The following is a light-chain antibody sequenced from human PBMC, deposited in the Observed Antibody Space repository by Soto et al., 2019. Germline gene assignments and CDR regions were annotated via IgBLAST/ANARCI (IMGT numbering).Light chain of an antibody. V-gene: IGKV1-39*01. Sequence: DIQMTQSPSSLSASVGDRVTITCRAGHTINNYLNWYQQRPGKAPKLLIYAASSLKSGVPSRFRGSGSGTDFTLTITSLQPEDFATYFCQQSYSTPPTFGQGTKVDIK. CDR2: AAS. CDR3: QQSYSTPPT. J-gene: IGKJ1*01. CDR1: HTINNY.